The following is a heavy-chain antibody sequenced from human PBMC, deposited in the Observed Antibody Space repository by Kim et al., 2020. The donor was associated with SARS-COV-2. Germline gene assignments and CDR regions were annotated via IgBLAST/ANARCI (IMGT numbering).Heavy chain of an antibody. J-gene: IGHJ1*01. CDR3: ARTLSPNYGDYLYLGH. V-gene: IGHV1-8*01. CDR2: MNPNSGNS. D-gene: IGHD4-17*01. CDR1: GYTFTSYD. Sequence: ASVKVSCKASGYTFTSYDMNWVRQATGQGLEWMGWMNPNSGNSSYAQRFQGRFIITLNTSISTAYMQLSSLRAEDTAGYYCARTLSPNYGDYLYLGHWVQ.